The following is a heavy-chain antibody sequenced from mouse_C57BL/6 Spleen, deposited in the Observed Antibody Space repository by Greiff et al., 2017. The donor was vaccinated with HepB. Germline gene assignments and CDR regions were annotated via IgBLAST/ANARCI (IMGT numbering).Heavy chain of an antibody. CDR2: IYPGDGDT. Sequence: QVQLQQSGPELVKPGASVKISCKASGYAFSSSWMNWVKQRPGKGLEWIGRIYPGDGDTNYNGKFKGKATLTADKSSSTAYMQLSSLTSEDSAVYFCARRDWGGEYCAMDYWGQGTSVTVSS. CDR1: GYAFSSSW. J-gene: IGHJ4*01. V-gene: IGHV1-82*01. D-gene: IGHD4-1*01. CDR3: ARRDWGGEYCAMDY.